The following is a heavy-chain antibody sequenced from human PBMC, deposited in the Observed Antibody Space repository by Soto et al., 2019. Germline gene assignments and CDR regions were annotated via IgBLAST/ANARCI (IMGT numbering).Heavy chain of an antibody. V-gene: IGHV3-53*02. CDR2: IYNGGTT. CDR1: GFSVSSKY. D-gene: IGHD2-2*01. CDR3: ARVGPPSHPLYGMDV. Sequence: EVQLVETGGGLIQPGGSLRLSCAASGFSVSSKYMSWVRQAPGKGLEGVSVIYNGGTTYYADSVKGRFTMSRDNSKNMLYLQMNSLRAEDTAVYYCARVGPPSHPLYGMDVWGQGTTVTVSS. J-gene: IGHJ6*02.